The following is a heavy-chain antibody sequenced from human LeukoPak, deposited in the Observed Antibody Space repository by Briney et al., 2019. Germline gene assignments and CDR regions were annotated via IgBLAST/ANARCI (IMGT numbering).Heavy chain of an antibody. CDR1: GYTFTSYG. V-gene: IGHV1-18*01. Sequence: ASVKVSCKASGYTFTSYGISWVRQAPGQGLEWMGWISAYNGNTNYAQKFQGRVTMTTDTSTSTAYMEVRSLRSDDTAVYYCARLPSGSYFPDPWGQGTLVTVSS. D-gene: IGHD3-10*01. CDR3: ARLPSGSYFPDP. CDR2: ISAYNGNT. J-gene: IGHJ5*02.